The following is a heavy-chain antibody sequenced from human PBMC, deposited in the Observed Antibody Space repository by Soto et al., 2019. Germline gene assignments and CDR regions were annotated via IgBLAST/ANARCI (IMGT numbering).Heavy chain of an antibody. V-gene: IGHV3-74*01. Sequence: EVQLVESGGGLVEPGGSLRLSCAASGFTFTTYWMHWIRRVPGKGLVWVSRINGDGSSTAYAGSVQGRFTISRDNAKSTLYLQMNSLRDEDTAVYYCAREVGSYYLWIDLWGRGTLVTVSS. D-gene: IGHD3-10*01. J-gene: IGHJ2*01. CDR2: INGDGSST. CDR1: GFTFTTYW. CDR3: AREVGSYYLWIDL.